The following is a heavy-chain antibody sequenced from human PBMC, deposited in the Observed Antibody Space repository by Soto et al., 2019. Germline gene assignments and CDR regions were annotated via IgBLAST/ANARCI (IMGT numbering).Heavy chain of an antibody. CDR3: AKDKGRYYFDY. CDR1: GIAFSLSG. CDR2: ISSDGGTI. Sequence: QVQLVESGGDVVQPGRSPRLSCTASGIAFSLSGMHWVRQAPGKGLEWVAFISSDGGTIYYEDSVKGRFTISRDNSENTVYLQMHSLRAEDTAVYYCAKDKGRYYFDYWGQGTQVTVSS. V-gene: IGHV3-30*18. J-gene: IGHJ4*02.